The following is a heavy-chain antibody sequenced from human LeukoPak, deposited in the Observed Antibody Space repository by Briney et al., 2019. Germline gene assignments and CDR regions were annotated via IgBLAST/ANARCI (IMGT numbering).Heavy chain of an antibody. CDR1: GFTFDDYG. V-gene: IGHV3-20*04. Sequence: PGGSLRLSCAVSGFTFDDYGMSWVRQAPGKGMEWVSGINWDGGSTGYADFMKGRFTISRDTANNSLYLQMNSLRAEDTALYYCARDREWFGDHYYYMDVWGKGTTVTVSS. CDR3: ARDREWFGDHYYYMDV. J-gene: IGHJ6*03. D-gene: IGHD3-10*01. CDR2: INWDGGST.